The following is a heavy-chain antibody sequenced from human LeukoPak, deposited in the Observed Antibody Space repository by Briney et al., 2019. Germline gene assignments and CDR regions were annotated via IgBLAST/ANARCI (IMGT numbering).Heavy chain of an antibody. CDR3: AKYGPQDSGSSHFDY. CDR2: IRDSGSST. CDR1: GFTFSSYA. V-gene: IGHV3-23*01. Sequence: GGALRLSCATSGFTFSSYAMSWVRQAPGKGLEWVSAIRDSGSSTHYADSVKGRFTTSRDNSKNTLFLQMNSLRAEDTAIYYCAKYGPQDSGSSHFDYWGQGALVTVSS. D-gene: IGHD1-26*01. J-gene: IGHJ4*02.